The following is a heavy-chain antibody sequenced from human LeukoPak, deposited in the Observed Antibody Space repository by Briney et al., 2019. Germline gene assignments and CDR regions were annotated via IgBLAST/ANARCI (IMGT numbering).Heavy chain of an antibody. CDR3: ARSPRIAARRVYYYYMDV. J-gene: IGHJ6*03. CDR1: GFTFSSYG. D-gene: IGHD6-6*01. CDR2: ISYDGSNK. Sequence: GGSLRLSCAASGFTFSSYGMHWVRQAPGKGLEWVAVISYDGSNKYYADSVKGRFTISRDNSKNTLYLQMNSLRAEDTAVYYCARSPRIAARRVYYYYMDVWGKGTTVTVSS. V-gene: IGHV3-30*03.